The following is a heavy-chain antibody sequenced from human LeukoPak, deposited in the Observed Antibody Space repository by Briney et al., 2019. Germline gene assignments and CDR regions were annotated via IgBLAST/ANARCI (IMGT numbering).Heavy chain of an antibody. CDR2: ISYDGSNK. D-gene: IGHD2-15*01. Sequence: GGSLRLSCAASGFTFSSYGMHWVRQAPGKGLEWVAVISYDGSNKYYADSVKGRFTISRDNSKNTLYLQMNSLRAEDTAVYYCAKGRYCSGGSCYEFDHWGQGTLVTVSS. CDR1: GFTFSSYG. J-gene: IGHJ4*02. V-gene: IGHV3-30*18. CDR3: AKGRYCSGGSCYEFDH.